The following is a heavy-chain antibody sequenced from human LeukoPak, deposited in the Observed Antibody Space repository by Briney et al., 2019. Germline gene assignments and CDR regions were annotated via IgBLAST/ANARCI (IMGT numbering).Heavy chain of an antibody. CDR1: GGTFSSYA. V-gene: IGHV1-69*01. Sequence: ASVKVSCKASGGTFSSYAISWVRQAPGQELEWMGGIIPIFGTANYAQKFQGRVTITADESTSTAYMELSSLRSEDTAVYYCARDYCTNGVCQAAYYYYMDVWGKGTTVTVSS. CDR3: ARDYCTNGVCQAAYYYYMDV. CDR2: IIPIFGTA. D-gene: IGHD2-8*01. J-gene: IGHJ6*03.